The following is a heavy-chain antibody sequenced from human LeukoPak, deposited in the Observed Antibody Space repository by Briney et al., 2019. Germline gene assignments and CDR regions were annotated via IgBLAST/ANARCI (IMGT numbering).Heavy chain of an antibody. Sequence: GGSLRLSCAASGFTFSSYAMSWVRQAPGKGLEWVSAISDSGGSTYYADSVKGRFTISRDNSKNTLDLQMNILRAEDSAVYYCARAIQLWFSTTDYWGQGTLVTVSS. CDR3: ARAIQLWFSTTDY. CDR2: ISDSGGST. D-gene: IGHD5-18*01. J-gene: IGHJ4*02. V-gene: IGHV3-23*01. CDR1: GFTFSSYA.